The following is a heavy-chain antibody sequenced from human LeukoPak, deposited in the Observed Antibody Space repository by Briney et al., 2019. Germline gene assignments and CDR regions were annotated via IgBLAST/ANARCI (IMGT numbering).Heavy chain of an antibody. V-gene: IGHV3-53*01. CDR2: IYSGGST. CDR3: ARESYTYYYGMDV. J-gene: IGHJ6*02. Sequence: GGSLRLSCAASAFSLSAYNMSWVRQAPGKGLEWVSVIYSGGSTYYADSVKGRFTISRDNSKNTLYLQMNSLRAEDTAVYYCARESYTYYYGMDVWGQGTTVTVSS. D-gene: IGHD3-10*01. CDR1: AFSLSAYN.